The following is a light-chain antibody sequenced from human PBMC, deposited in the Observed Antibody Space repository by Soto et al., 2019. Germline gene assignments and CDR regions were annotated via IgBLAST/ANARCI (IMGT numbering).Light chain of an antibody. CDR3: LLFYGGAGV. CDR2: STT. Sequence: QTVVTQEPSLTVSPGGKVTLTCAASTGAVTSGYYPNWFQQKPGQPPRALIYSTTYKYFWTPARFSGSRLGGKAALTLSGVQAEDDADYDCLLFYGGAGVFGGGTKLTVL. V-gene: IGLV7-43*01. J-gene: IGLJ2*01. CDR1: TGAVTSGYY.